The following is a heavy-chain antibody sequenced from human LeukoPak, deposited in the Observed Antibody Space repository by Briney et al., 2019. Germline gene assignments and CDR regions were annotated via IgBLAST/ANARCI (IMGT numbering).Heavy chain of an antibody. J-gene: IGHJ4*02. Sequence: ASVKVSCKASGYTFTSYDINWVRQATGQGLEWMGWMNPNSGNTGYAQKFQGRVTMTRNTSISTAYMELSSLRSEDTAVYYCARDSHYYDISGYRGFDYWGQGTLVTVSS. D-gene: IGHD3-22*01. CDR2: MNPNSGNT. CDR3: ARDSHYYDISGYRGFDY. V-gene: IGHV1-8*01. CDR1: GYTFTSYD.